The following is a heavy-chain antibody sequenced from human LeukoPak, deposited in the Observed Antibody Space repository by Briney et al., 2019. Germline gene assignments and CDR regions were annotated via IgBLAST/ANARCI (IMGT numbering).Heavy chain of an antibody. V-gene: IGHV3-23*01. D-gene: IGHD2-15*01. J-gene: IGHJ1*01. Sequence: PGGSLRLSCAASGFTFKNYAMTWVRQAPGKGLEGVSRTSGSGDIRLYADSVKGRFTISRTNSENRLYLQMNSLRADDSGVYYCANYRSGGGGYYSGLEHWGQGTQVTVSS. CDR3: ANYRSGGGGYYSGLEH. CDR2: TSGSGDIR. CDR1: GFTFKNYA.